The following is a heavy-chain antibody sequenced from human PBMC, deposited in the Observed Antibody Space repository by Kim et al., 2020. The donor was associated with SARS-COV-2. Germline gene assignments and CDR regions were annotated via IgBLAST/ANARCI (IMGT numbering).Heavy chain of an antibody. CDR3: ARHRRQGIVVVITIFD. V-gene: IGHV4-39*01. Sequence: SETLSLTCTVSGGSISSSSYYWGWIRQPPGKGLEWIGSIYYIGSTYYNPSLKSRVTISVDTSKNQFSLKLSSVTAADTAVYYCARHRRQGIVVVITIFD. CDR1: GGSISSSSYY. D-gene: IGHD3-22*01. CDR2: IYYIGST. J-gene: IGHJ4*01.